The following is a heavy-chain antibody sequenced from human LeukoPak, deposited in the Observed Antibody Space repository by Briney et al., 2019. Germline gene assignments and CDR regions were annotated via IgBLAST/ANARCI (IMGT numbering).Heavy chain of an antibody. CDR1: GGSISSSSYY. CDR2: IYYSGST. V-gene: IGHV4-39*01. Sequence: SETLSLTCTVSGGSISSSSYYWGWIRQPPGKGLEWIGSIYYSGSTYYNPSLKSRVTISVDTSKNQFSLKLSSVTAADTAVYYCARSGTVFSPTYFDYWGQGTLVTVSS. J-gene: IGHJ4*02. D-gene: IGHD3-10*01. CDR3: ARSGTVFSPTYFDY.